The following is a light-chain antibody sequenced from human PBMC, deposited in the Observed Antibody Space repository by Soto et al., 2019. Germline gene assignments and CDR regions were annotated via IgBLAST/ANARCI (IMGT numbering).Light chain of an antibody. CDR3: GTWDSSLSVYV. V-gene: IGLV1-51*01. Sequence: QSVLPQPPSVSATPGRTVTISCSGSNSNIGNNYVSWFQQLPGTAPKLLIYDNNKRPSGIPDRFSGSKSGTSATLGITGLQAGDEADYYCGTWDSSLSVYVFGTGTKV. J-gene: IGLJ1*01. CDR1: NSNIGNNY. CDR2: DNN.